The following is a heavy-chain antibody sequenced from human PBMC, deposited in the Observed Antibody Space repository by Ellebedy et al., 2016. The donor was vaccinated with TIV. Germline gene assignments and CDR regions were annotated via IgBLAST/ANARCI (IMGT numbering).Heavy chain of an antibody. J-gene: IGHJ4*02. D-gene: IGHD6-13*01. V-gene: IGHV1-3*01. CDR2: INAGNGDS. CDR3: ARDGPVPGTGFFDN. CDR1: GYTFTNYA. Sequence: ASVKVSCXASGYTFTNYAIHWVRQAPGQSLEWMGWINAGNGDSQYSQRFQGRLTITADTSAKTASMELNSLRSEDTGVYFCARDGPVPGTGFFDNWGQGTLVIVSS.